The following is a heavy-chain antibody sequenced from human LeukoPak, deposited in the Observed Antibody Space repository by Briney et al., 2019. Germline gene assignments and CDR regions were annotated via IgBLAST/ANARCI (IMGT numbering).Heavy chain of an antibody. V-gene: IGHV3-11*01. CDR2: ISSSGSTI. CDR3: ARDRPDIVATIMDYYYYGMDV. D-gene: IGHD5-12*01. CDR1: GFTVSSNY. J-gene: IGHJ6*02. Sequence: GGSLRLSCAASGFTVSSNYMSWIRQAPGKGLEWVSYISSSGSTIYYADSVKGRFTISRDNAKNSLYLQMNSLRAEDTAVYYCARDRPDIVATIMDYYYYGMDVWGQGTTVTVSS.